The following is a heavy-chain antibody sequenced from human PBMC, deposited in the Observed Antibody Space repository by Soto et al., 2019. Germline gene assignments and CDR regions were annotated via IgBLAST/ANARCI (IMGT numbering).Heavy chain of an antibody. CDR3: ARGDSTDCSDGVCSFFYNHDMDV. CDR1: GYSFTDYH. Sequence: QVQLVQSGAEVKKPGASVKVSCKASGYSFTDYHIHWVRQAPGQGLEWLGRINPKSGGTSTAQKFQGWVTRTTDTSISTASMELTRLTSGDTAIYYCARGDSTDCSDGVCSFFYNHDMDVWGQGTTVTVSS. D-gene: IGHD2-8*01. V-gene: IGHV1-2*04. CDR2: INPKSGGT. J-gene: IGHJ6*02.